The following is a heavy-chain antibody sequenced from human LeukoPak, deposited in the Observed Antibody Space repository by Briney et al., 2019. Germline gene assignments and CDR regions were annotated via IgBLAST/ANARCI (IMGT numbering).Heavy chain of an antibody. CDR2: IKQDGSEK. D-gene: IGHD3-10*01. Sequence: PGGSLRLSCTVSGFTFSTYWMTWVRQAPGKGLEWVANIKQDGSEKYYVDSVKGRFTISRDNDKNSLYLQMNSLRAEDTAVYYCARSRIGDYWGQGTLVTVSS. J-gene: IGHJ4*02. CDR3: ARSRIGDY. V-gene: IGHV3-7*01. CDR1: GFTFSTYW.